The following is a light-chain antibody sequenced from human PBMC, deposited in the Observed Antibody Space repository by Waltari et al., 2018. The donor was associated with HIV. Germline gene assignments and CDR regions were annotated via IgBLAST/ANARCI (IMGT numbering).Light chain of an antibody. J-gene: IGLJ3*02. CDR1: SLGEKY. Sequence: SYVVTQPPSVSVSPGQTASITCSGASLGEKYTSWYQQRPGQSPVLVIYQDNYRPSGIPDRFSGSNSGNTATLTISGTQSMDEADYYCQAWDSGTVVFGGGTKLTVL. CDR2: QDN. CDR3: QAWDSGTVV. V-gene: IGLV3-1*01.